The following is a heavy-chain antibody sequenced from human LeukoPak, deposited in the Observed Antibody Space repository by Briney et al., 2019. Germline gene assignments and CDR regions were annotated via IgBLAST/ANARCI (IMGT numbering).Heavy chain of an antibody. Sequence: ASVKVSCKASGYTFTSYGISWVRQAPGQGLEWMGWISAYNGNTNYAQKLQGRVTMTTDTSTSTAYMELRSLRSDDTAVYYCARFYNWNYVGEFDYWGQGTLVTVSS. V-gene: IGHV1-18*01. CDR1: GYTFTSYG. CDR3: ARFYNWNYVGEFDY. CDR2: ISAYNGNT. D-gene: IGHD1-7*01. J-gene: IGHJ4*02.